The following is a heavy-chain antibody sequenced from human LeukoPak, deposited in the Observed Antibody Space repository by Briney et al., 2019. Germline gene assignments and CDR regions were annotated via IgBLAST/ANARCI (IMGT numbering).Heavy chain of an antibody. J-gene: IGHJ4*02. Sequence: PGGSLRLSCAASGFTFSDYYMSWIRQPPGKGLEWIASISYSGTYYNPSLKSRITISVDTSKNQFSLKLSSVTAADTAVYYCARLISTGRVDYWGQGTLVTVSS. CDR1: GFTFSDYY. CDR3: ARLISTGRVDY. V-gene: IGHV4-38-2*01. D-gene: IGHD3-22*01. CDR2: ISYSGT.